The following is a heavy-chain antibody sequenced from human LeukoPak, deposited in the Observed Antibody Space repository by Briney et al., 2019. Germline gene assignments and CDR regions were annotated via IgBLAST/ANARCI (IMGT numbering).Heavy chain of an antibody. CDR3: ARGYYYMDV. CDR1: GGSISSGSYH. Sequence: SQTLSLTCTVSGGSISSGSYHWSWIRQPAGKGLEWIGRIYTSGSTNYNPSLKSRVTISVDTSKNQFSLKLSSVTAADTAVYYCARGYYYMDVWGKGTTVTVSS. CDR2: IYTSGST. J-gene: IGHJ6*03. V-gene: IGHV4-61*02.